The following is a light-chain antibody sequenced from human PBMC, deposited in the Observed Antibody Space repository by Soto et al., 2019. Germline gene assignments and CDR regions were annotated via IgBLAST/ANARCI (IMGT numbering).Light chain of an antibody. Sequence: DIPMTQSPSTLSASVGDRVTIICRARQRISSWLAWYQQKPGKAPNLLIYDVSSLHGGVPSRFSGSGSGTEFTLTISSQQPDDFDTYDCQQYNGSSWTFGQGTKVDI. V-gene: IGKV1-5*02. J-gene: IGKJ1*01. CDR3: QQYNGSSWT. CDR2: DVS. CDR1: QRISSW.